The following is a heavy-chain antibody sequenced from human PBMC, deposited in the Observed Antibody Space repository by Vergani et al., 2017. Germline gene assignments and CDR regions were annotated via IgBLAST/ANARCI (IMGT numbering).Heavy chain of an antibody. CDR3: ARDGKEGYYYYYMDV. CDR2: ISWNSGSI. J-gene: IGHJ6*03. V-gene: IGHV3-9*01. Sequence: EVQLVESGGGLVQPGRSLRLSCAASGFTFDDYAMHWVRQAPGKGLEWVSGISWNSGSIGYADSVKGRFTISRDNAKNSLYLQMNSLRAEDTAVYYCARDGKEGYYYYYMDVWGKGTTVTVSS. CDR1: GFTFDDYA.